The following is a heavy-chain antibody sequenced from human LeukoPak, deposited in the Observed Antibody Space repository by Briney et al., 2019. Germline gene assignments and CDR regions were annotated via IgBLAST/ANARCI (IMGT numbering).Heavy chain of an antibody. CDR2: IYPGDSDT. CDR3: ARRGAYCSSTSCYEEYNWFDP. CDR1: GYSFTSYW. J-gene: IGHJ5*02. V-gene: IGHV5-51*01. Sequence: GESLKISCKGSGYSFTSYWIGWVRQMPGKGLEWMGIIYPGDSDTRYSPSFQGQVTISADKSISTAYLQWSGLKASDTAMYYCARRGAYCSSTSCYEEYNWFDPWGQGTLVTVSS. D-gene: IGHD2-2*01.